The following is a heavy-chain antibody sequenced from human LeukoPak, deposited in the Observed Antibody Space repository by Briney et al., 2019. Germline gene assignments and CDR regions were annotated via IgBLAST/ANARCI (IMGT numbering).Heavy chain of an antibody. J-gene: IGHJ2*01. V-gene: IGHV4-34*01. Sequence: SETLSLTCALYGGSFSGYYWGWIRQPPGKGLEWLGEINHSGSTNYNPSLKSRVTISVDTSKNQFSLKLSSVTAADTAVYYCAREVGYYDNCYFDLWGRGTLVTVSS. CDR2: INHSGST. CDR1: GGSFSGYY. D-gene: IGHD3-22*01. CDR3: AREVGYYDNCYFDL.